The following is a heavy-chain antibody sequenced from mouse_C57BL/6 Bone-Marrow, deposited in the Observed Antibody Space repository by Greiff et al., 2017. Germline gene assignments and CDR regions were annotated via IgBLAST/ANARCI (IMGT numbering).Heavy chain of an antibody. V-gene: IGHV5-4*01. J-gene: IGHJ4*01. Sequence: EVHLVESGGGLVKPGGSLKLSCAASGFTFSSYAMSWVRQTPEKRLEWVATISDGGSYTYYPDNVKGRFTISRDNAKNNLYLQMSHLKSEDTAMCYWARGDGYPYAMDYWGQGTSGTVSS. CDR3: ARGDGYPYAMDY. CDR2: ISDGGSYT. D-gene: IGHD2-3*01. CDR1: GFTFSSYA.